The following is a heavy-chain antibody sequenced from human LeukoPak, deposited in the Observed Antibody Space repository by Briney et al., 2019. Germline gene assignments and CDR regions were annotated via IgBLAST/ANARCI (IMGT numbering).Heavy chain of an antibody. CDR1: GGSISSYY. CDR2: IYTSGST. J-gene: IGHJ4*02. Sequence: SETLSLPCTVSGGSISSYYWSWIRQPAGKGLEWIGRIYTSGSTNYNPSLKSRVTMSVDKSKNQFSLKLSSVTAADTAVYYCAAEPRLYCSSTSCYTASWGQGTLVTVSS. V-gene: IGHV4-4*07. CDR3: AAEPRLYCSSTSCYTAS. D-gene: IGHD2-2*02.